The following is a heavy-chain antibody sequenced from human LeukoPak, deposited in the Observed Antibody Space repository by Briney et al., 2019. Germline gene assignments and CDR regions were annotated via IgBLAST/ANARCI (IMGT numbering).Heavy chain of an antibody. CDR2: IYYSGST. CDR3: ARLPIVATIMSWFDP. V-gene: IGHV4-30-4*01. CDR1: VGSISSGDYY. D-gene: IGHD5-12*01. Sequence: SETLSLTCTVSVGSISSGDYYWSWIRQHPGKGLEWIGYIYYSGSTYYNPSLKSRVTISVDTSKNQFSLKLSSVTAADTAVYHCARLPIVATIMSWFDPWGQGTLVTVSS. J-gene: IGHJ5*02.